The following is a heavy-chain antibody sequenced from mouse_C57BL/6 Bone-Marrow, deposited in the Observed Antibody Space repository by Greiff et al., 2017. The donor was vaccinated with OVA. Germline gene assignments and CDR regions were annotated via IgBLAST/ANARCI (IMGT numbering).Heavy chain of an antibody. CDR2: INYDGSST. CDR3: ARAGNWDWYFDV. CDR1: GFTFSDYY. Sequence: EVMLVESEGGLVQPGRSMKLSCTASGFTFSDYYMAWVRQVPEKGLEWVANINYDGSSTYYLDSLKSRFIISRDNAKNILYLQMSSLKSEDTATYYCARAGNWDWYFDVWGTGTTVTVSS. J-gene: IGHJ1*03. D-gene: IGHD4-1*01. V-gene: IGHV5-16*01.